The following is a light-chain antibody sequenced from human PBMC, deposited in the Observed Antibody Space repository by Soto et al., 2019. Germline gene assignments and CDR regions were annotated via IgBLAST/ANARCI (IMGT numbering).Light chain of an antibody. J-gene: IGKJ1*01. CDR2: AAS. Sequence: IVLTQSPGTLSLSPGERATLSCRAGQSVSSNYLAWYQQKPGQAPRLLIYAASTRATGIPARFSGSGSGTEFTLTISSLQSEDFAVYYCQQYNNWPPWTFGQGTKVDIK. V-gene: IGKV3-15*01. CDR1: QSVSSN. CDR3: QQYNNWPPWT.